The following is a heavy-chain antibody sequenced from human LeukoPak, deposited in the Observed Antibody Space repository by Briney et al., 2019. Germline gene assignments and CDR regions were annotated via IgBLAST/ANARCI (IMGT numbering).Heavy chain of an antibody. CDR2: ISSSSSYI. CDR1: GFTFSSYS. V-gene: IGHV3-21*01. J-gene: IGHJ4*02. CDR3: ASGRKQWLGHIDY. D-gene: IGHD6-19*01. Sequence: GGSLRLSCAASGFTFSSYSMNWVRQAPGKGLEWVSSISSSSSYIYYADSVKGRFTISRDNAKNSLYLQMNSLRAEDTAVYYCASGRKQWLGHIDYWGQGTLVTVSS.